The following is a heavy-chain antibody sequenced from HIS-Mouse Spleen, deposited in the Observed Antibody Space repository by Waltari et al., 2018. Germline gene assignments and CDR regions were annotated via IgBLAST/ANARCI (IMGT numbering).Heavy chain of an antibody. J-gene: IGHJ2*01. V-gene: IGHV4-39*07. Sequence: QLQLQESGPGLVKPSETLSLPCPVSGGSIRSSSYYWGWIRQPPGKGLGWIGSIDYSRATYYNPSLKGRVTISVDTSKNQFSLKLGSVTAADTAVYYCARESPYSSSWYDWYFDLWGRGTLVTVSS. CDR2: IDYSRAT. CDR1: GGSIRSSSYY. CDR3: ARESPYSSSWYDWYFDL. D-gene: IGHD6-13*01.